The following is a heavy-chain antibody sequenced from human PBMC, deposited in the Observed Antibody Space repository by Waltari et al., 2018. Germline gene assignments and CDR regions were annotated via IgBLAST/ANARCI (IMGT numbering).Heavy chain of an antibody. V-gene: IGHV3-49*03. CDR2: IRHKVISGTA. J-gene: IGHJ4*02. CDR1: GVPLGDYT. CDR3: ARARSGSYLVDY. D-gene: IGHD1-26*01. Sequence: EVQLLEYGGGLVRAGRSLRLSCTGSGVPLGDYTFSWFGQAPGKGLEWVGFIRHKVISGTAEYAASVKGRFTISRDDSNSIAYLQMNSLKTEDTAVYYCARARSGSYLVDYWGQGTLVTVSS.